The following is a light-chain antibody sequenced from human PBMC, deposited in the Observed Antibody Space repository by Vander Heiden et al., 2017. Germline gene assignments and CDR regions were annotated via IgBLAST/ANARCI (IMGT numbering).Light chain of an antibody. CDR3: QQRSNRSLT. CDR2: DAS. Sequence: IVLTQSPATLSLSPGERATLSCRASQSVSSYLVWYQQKPGQAPRLLIYDASNRATGIPARFSGSGSGTDFTLTISSLDPEDFAVYYCQQRSNRSLTFGGGTKVEIK. CDR1: QSVSSY. J-gene: IGKJ4*01. V-gene: IGKV3-11*01.